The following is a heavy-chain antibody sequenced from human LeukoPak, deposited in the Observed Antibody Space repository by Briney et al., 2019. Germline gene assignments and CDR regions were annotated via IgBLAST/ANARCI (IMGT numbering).Heavy chain of an antibody. V-gene: IGHV3-73*01. CDR3: ARPRDLSYSSSWYNDYYYYYMDV. CDR1: GFTFSGSA. J-gene: IGHJ6*03. CDR2: IRSKANSYAT. D-gene: IGHD6-13*01. Sequence: GGSLRLSCAASGFTFSGSAMHWVRQASGKELEWVGRIRSKANSYATAYAASVKGRFTISRDNAKNSLYLQMNSLRAEDTAVYYCARPRDLSYSSSWYNDYYYYYMDVWGKGTTVTISS.